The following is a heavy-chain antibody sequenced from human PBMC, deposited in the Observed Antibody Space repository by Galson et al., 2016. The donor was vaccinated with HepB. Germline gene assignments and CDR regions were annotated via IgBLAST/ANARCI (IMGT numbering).Heavy chain of an antibody. V-gene: IGHV3-74*01. D-gene: IGHD2-2*01. J-gene: IGHJ4*02. CDR3: ARDQSGDCSTTKCWGPDY. CDR1: GFTFSNSW. CDR2: IKSDGSYT. Sequence: SLRLSCAASGFTFSNSWMPWVRQGPGKGLVWVSRIKSDGSYTNYEASVKGRSTISRDSAKNTLYLQMNRLRVEDTAVYYCARDQSGDCSTTKCWGPDYWGQGTLVTVSS.